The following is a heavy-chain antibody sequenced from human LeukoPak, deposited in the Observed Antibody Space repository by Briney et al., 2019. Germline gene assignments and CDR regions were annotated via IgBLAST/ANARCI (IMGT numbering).Heavy chain of an antibody. CDR2: ISSSGSTI. Sequence: GGSLRLSCAASGFTFSSYEMNWVRQAPGKGLEWVSYISSSGSTIYYADSVKGRFTISRDNAENSLYLQMNSLRAEDTAVYYCARVYCGGDCTGAFDIWGQGTMVTVSS. V-gene: IGHV3-48*03. CDR1: GFTFSSYE. J-gene: IGHJ3*02. D-gene: IGHD2-21*02. CDR3: ARVYCGGDCTGAFDI.